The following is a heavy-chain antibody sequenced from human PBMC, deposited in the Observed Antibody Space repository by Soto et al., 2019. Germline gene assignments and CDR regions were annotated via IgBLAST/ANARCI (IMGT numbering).Heavy chain of an antibody. J-gene: IGHJ5*02. Sequence: QLVQSGAEVKKPGSSVKVSCKASGGTFSSYAVSWVRQAPGQGLEWMGGIIPIYGTASYAQKFQGRVTITADESTTTAYMELSSLRSDDTAVYYCARVVRGVGVVNFFGWFDPWGQGTLVTVSS. V-gene: IGHV1-69*01. CDR2: IIPIYGTA. CDR1: GGTFSSYA. D-gene: IGHD3-3*01. CDR3: ARVVRGVGVVNFFGWFDP.